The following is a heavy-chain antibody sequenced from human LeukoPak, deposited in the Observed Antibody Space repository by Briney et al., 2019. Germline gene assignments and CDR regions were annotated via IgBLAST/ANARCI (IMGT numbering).Heavy chain of an antibody. Sequence: GESLKISCKGSGYSFTSYWIGWVRQMPGKGLEWMGIIYPGDSDTRYSPSFQGQVTISADKPISTAYLQWSSLKASDTAMYYCARSYCSSTSCYATFDDYYYGMDVWGQGTTVTVSS. CDR3: ARSYCSSTSCYATFDDYYYGMDV. J-gene: IGHJ6*02. CDR1: GYSFTSYW. V-gene: IGHV5-51*04. D-gene: IGHD2-2*01. CDR2: IYPGDSDT.